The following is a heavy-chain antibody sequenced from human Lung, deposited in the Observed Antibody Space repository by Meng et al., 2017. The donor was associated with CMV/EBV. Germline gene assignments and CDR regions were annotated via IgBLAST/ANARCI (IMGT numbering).Heavy chain of an antibody. CDR2: ISGSNGNI. CDR3: ARRPTNYYGLDV. D-gene: IGHD5-24*01. J-gene: IGHJ6*02. Sequence: AASGFPFRTNSMNWGRQTPGKGLEWVSYISGSNGNIYYADSVKGRFTISRDKTKKSLFLQMNSLRVEDTAVYYWARRPTNYYGLDVWGQGPTVTVSS. CDR1: GFPFRTNS. V-gene: IGHV3-48*01.